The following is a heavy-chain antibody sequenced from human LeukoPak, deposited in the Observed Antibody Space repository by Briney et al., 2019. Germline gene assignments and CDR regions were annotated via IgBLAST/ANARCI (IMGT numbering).Heavy chain of an antibody. Sequence: GGSLRLSCAASGFTFTTFAMNWVRQAPGKGPEWVSGISGSGESTYYADSVKGRFTISRDNSKNTVFLQMNSLRAADTAVYSCASGKRGVYYYYGMDVWGQGTTVTVSS. CDR2: ISGSGEST. J-gene: IGHJ6*02. CDR1: GFTFTTFA. CDR3: ASGKRGVYYYYGMDV. V-gene: IGHV3-23*01. D-gene: IGHD3-10*01.